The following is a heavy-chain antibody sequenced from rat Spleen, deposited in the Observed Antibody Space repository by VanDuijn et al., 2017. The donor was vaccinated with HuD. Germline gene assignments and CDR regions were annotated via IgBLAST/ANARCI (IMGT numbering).Heavy chain of an antibody. V-gene: IGHV5-29*01. J-gene: IGHJ1*01. CDR3: ARHRNSGYWYFDF. CDR1: GFTFSDYY. D-gene: IGHD4-3*01. Sequence: EVQLVESDGGLVQPGRSLKLSCAASGFTFSDYYMAWVRQAPTKGLEWVATINYDGSNTYYRDSVKGRFTISRDNAKSTLYLQMDSLRSEDTATYYCARHRNSGYWYFDFWGPGTMVTVSS. CDR2: INYDGSNT.